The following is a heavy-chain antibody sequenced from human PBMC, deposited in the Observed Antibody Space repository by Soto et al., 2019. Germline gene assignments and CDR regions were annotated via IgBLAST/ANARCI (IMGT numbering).Heavy chain of an antibody. D-gene: IGHD3-22*01. CDR1: GFSISSNYY. V-gene: IGHV4-38-2*01. Sequence: SETLSLTCAVSGFSISSNYYWGWIRQPPGKGLEWVGSLFHTGRTYFNPSLKSRVTISVDTSKNQFSLNLSSVTAADTAVYYCARLVYYYDSSGYFDAFDIWGQGTMVTVSS. J-gene: IGHJ3*02. CDR3: ARLVYYYDSSGYFDAFDI. CDR2: LFHTGRT.